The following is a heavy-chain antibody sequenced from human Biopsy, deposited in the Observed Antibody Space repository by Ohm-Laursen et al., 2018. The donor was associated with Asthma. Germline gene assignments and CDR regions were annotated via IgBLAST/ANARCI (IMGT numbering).Heavy chain of an antibody. CDR1: GGYLTVHY. CDR2: IDQSGYT. CDR3: ARAAITGIRGWFDP. J-gene: IGHJ5*02. V-gene: IGHV4-34*01. D-gene: IGHD1-20*01. Sequence: SETLSLTCTVYGGYLTVHYWNWIRQPPGKGLEWIGEIDQSGYTNYNPSLKSRVTISADTSKNQFHLNLSSVTAADTAVYFCARAAITGIRGWFDPWGQGTQVTVSS.